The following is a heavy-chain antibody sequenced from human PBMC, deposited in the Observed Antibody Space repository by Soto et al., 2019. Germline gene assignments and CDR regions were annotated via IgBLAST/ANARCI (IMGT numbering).Heavy chain of an antibody. V-gene: IGHV5-51*01. CDR3: ARRRYDFWSGYPNWFDP. Sequence: GESLKISCKGSGYSFTSYWIGWVCQMPGKGLEWMGIIYPGDSDTRYSPSFQGQVTISADKSISTAYLQRSSLKASDTAMYYCARRRYDFWSGYPNWFDPWGQGTLVTVSS. J-gene: IGHJ5*02. CDR1: GYSFTSYW. D-gene: IGHD3-3*01. CDR2: IYPGDSDT.